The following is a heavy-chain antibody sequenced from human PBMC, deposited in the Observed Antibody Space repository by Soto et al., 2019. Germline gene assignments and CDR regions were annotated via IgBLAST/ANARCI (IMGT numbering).Heavy chain of an antibody. CDR3: ARELDIAAAGNRNWFDP. J-gene: IGHJ5*02. D-gene: IGHD6-13*01. CDR1: GFTFSIYG. V-gene: IGHV3-33*01. CDR2: IWHDGSNK. Sequence: QVQLVESRGGVVQPGTSLRLSCAASGFTFSIYGMHWVRQAPGKGLEWVAVIWHDGSNKYYADSMKGRFTISRDNSKNTLYLQMNSLRAEDTAVYYCARELDIAAAGNRNWFDPWGQGTLVTVSS.